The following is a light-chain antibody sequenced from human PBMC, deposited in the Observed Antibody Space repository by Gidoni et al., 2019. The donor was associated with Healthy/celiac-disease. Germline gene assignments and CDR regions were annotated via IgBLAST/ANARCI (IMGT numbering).Light chain of an antibody. CDR2: EGS. V-gene: IGLV2-23*01. CDR3: CSYAGSSTV. J-gene: IGLJ2*01. CDR1: SSDVGSYNL. Sequence: QSALTQPASVSGSPGQSITIPCTGTSSDVGSYNLVSWYQQHPGKAPKLMIYEGSKRPSGVSNRFSGSKSGNTASLTISVLQAEDEADYYCCSYAGSSTVFGGGTKLTVL.